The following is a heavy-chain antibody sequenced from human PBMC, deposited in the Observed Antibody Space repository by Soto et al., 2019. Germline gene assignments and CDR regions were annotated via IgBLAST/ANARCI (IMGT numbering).Heavy chain of an antibody. CDR2: ISSSGST. D-gene: IGHD1-1*01. V-gene: IGHV4-39*01. CDR1: GDSISSSSYY. J-gene: IGHJ4*02. CDR3: ARRNWFSFGY. Sequence: QLQLQESGPGLVKPSETLSLTCTVSGDSISSSSYYWGWIRQPPGKGLEWIGSISSSGSTYYKPSMESRVAMSVDTSKTQFSIKLTSVTAADTAVYYCARRNWFSFGYWGQGTLVTFSS.